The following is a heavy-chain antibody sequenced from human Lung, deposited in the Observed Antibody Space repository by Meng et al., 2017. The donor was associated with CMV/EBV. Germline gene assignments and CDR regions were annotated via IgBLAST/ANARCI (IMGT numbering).Heavy chain of an antibody. V-gene: IGHV3-43D*03. D-gene: IGHD3-3*01. J-gene: IGHJ6*02. Sequence: GGSLRLXCAASGFTFDDHAMHWVRQRPGKGLEWVSLITWDGGNIYYADSVKGRFTISRDNSKNSLYLQMNSLRAEDTAVYYCATFGVVIISKGYWEDFWGQGXTVTVSS. CDR2: ITWDGGNI. CDR3: ATFGVVIISKGYWEDF. CDR1: GFTFDDHA.